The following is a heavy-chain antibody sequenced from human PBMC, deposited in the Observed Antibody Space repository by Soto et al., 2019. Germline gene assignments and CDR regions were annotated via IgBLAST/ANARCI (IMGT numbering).Heavy chain of an antibody. V-gene: IGHV3-23*01. CDR1: GLNFSSYA. CDR3: AKDAVSGDGLWLVDF. Sequence: GRSLTLSRAVSGLNFSSYAMSWDHQPPGKGLEWVAGVLQNGVSTYYADSVKGRFTISRDNSEKSLYLQMNSLRVEDTAIYYCAKDAVSGDGLWLVDFWGQGTVVTVSS. D-gene: IGHD2-21*02. CDR2: VLQNGVST. J-gene: IGHJ4*02.